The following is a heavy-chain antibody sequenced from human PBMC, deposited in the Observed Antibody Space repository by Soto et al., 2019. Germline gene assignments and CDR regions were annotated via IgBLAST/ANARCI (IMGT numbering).Heavy chain of an antibody. J-gene: IGHJ4*02. V-gene: IGHV1-18*01. CDR1: GYTFTSYG. Sequence: QVQLVQSGAEVKKPGASVKVSCKASGYTFTSYGISWVRQAPGQGLEWMGWISAYNGNTNYAQKLQGRVTMPTDTPTSTAYMELRSLRSDAPAVYCCARDHRISEFVYWGQGTLVTVSS. CDR3: ARDHRISEFVY. CDR2: ISAYNGNT. D-gene: IGHD6-19*01.